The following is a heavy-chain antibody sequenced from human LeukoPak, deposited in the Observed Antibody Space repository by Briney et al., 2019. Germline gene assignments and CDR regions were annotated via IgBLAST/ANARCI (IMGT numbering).Heavy chain of an antibody. CDR3: AREGEQWSEPYNWFDP. J-gene: IGHJ5*02. Sequence: GGSLRLSCAASGFTFSDYYMSWIRQAPGKGLEWISYISSSSTTLYYADSVKGRFTISRDNGRNSLYLQMNSLTVEDTAVYYCAREGEQWSEPYNWFDPWGQGTLVTVSS. CDR1: GFTFSDYY. V-gene: IGHV3-11*04. D-gene: IGHD6-19*01. CDR2: ISSSSTTL.